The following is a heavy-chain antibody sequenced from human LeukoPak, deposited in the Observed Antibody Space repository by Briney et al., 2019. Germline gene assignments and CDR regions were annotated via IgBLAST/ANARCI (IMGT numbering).Heavy chain of an antibody. CDR1: GFTFSTYE. Sequence: GGSLRLSCAASGFTFSTYEMSWVRQAPGKGLEWVSYISSGGSTIYYADSVKGRFTISRDDAKNSLYLQMNSLRAEDTAVYYCARRPGTLPLDYWGQGTLVTVSS. CDR2: ISSGGSTI. CDR3: ARRPGTLPLDY. D-gene: IGHD1-1*01. J-gene: IGHJ4*02. V-gene: IGHV3-48*03.